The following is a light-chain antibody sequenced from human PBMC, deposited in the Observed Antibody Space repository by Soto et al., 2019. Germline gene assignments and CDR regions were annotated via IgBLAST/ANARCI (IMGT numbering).Light chain of an antibody. V-gene: IGLV2-14*01. CDR2: DVI. Sequence: QSALTQPASVSGSPGQSITISCTGTSSDIGRYNYVSWYQQHPGKAPKLMIYDVINRPSEVSNRFSGYKSGNTASLTISGLPAEDEADYYCSSYTSSATVIIGGGTKLTVL. CDR1: SSDIGRYNY. J-gene: IGLJ2*01. CDR3: SSYTSSATVI.